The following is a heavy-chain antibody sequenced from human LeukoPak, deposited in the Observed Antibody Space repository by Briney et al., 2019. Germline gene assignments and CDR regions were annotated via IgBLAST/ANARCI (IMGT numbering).Heavy chain of an antibody. V-gene: IGHV4-59*01. CDR3: AREGSPGDP. CDR1: GGCISTDY. CDR2: VYYTGST. Sequence: SETLSLTCTVSGGCISTDYWSWIRQPPGKGLEWIGYVYYTGSTNYNPSLKSRVTISVDSSKNQFSLKLGSVTTADTAVFYCAREGSPGDPWGQGTLVTVSS. D-gene: IGHD2-15*01. J-gene: IGHJ5*02.